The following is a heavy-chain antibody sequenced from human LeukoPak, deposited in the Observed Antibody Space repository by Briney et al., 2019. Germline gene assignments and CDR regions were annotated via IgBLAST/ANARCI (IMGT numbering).Heavy chain of an antibody. J-gene: IGHJ4*02. CDR3: AREVVVAATIHFDY. V-gene: IGHV4-59*12. CDR2: IYYSGST. CDR1: GGSISSYY. D-gene: IGHD2-15*01. Sequence: SETLSLTCTVSGGSISSYYWSWIRQPPGKGLEWIGYIYYSGSTNYNPSLKSRVTISVDTSKNQFSLKLSSVTAADTAVYYCAREVVVAATIHFDYWGQGTLVTVSS.